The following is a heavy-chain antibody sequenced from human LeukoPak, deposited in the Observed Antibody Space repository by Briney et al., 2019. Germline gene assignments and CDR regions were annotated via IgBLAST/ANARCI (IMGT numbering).Heavy chain of an antibody. V-gene: IGHV1-18*01. CDR1: GYTFTSYG. D-gene: IGHD1-7*01. CDR2: ISAYNGNT. Sequence: ASVKVSRKASGYTFTSYGISWVRQAPGQGLEWMGWISAYNGNTNYAQKLQGRVTMTTDTSTSTAYMELRSLRSDDTAVYYCARDRLTVAGTTSFDYWGQGTLVTVSS. CDR3: ARDRLTVAGTTSFDY. J-gene: IGHJ4*02.